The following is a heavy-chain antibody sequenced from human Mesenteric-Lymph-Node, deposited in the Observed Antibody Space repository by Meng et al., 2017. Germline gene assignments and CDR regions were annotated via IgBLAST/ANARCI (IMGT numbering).Heavy chain of an antibody. CDR2: IGSSGSTI. J-gene: IGHJ4*02. D-gene: IGHD4-17*01. V-gene: IGHV3-48*04. Sequence: GESLKISCAASGFTFNNYAMGWVRQAPGKGLEWVSYIGSSGSTIYYADSVKGRFTISRDNAKNTLYLQMSSLRAEDTAVYHCARDHYGDYLFGGGWGQGTLVNGAS. CDR1: GFTFNNYA. CDR3: ARDHYGDYLFGGG.